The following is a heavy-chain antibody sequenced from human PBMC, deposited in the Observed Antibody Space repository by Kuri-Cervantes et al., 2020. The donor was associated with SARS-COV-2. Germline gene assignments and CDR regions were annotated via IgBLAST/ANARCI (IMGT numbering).Heavy chain of an antibody. CDR2: ISYDGSNK. D-gene: IGHD2-2*01. J-gene: IGHJ5*02. Sequence: GESPKIFCAASGFTFSSYAMHWVRQAPGKGLEWVAVISYDGSNKYYADSVKGRFTISRDNSKNTLYLQMNSLRAEDTAVYYCAREDIVVVPAAIAHTYNWFDPWGQGTLVTVSS. CDR1: GFTFSSYA. CDR3: AREDIVVVPAAIAHTYNWFDP. V-gene: IGHV3-30-3*01.